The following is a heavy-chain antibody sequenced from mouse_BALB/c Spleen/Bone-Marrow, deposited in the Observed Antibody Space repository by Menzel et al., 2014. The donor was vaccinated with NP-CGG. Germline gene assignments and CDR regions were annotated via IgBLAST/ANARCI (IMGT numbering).Heavy chain of an antibody. CDR3: ARDDYDAIAY. J-gene: IGHJ3*01. D-gene: IGHD2-4*01. CDR1: GYTFTSYW. Sequence: VQLQQSGAELAKPGASVKMSCKASGYTFTSYWMHWVKQRPGQGLEWIGYINPSTGYTEYNQKFKDKATLTAVKSSTTAYMQLRNLTSEDSAVYYCARDDYDAIAYWGQGTLVTVSA. CDR2: INPSTGYT. V-gene: IGHV1-7*01.